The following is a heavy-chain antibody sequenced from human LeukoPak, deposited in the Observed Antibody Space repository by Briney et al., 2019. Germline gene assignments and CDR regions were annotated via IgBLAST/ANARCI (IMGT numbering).Heavy chain of an antibody. Sequence: PSETLSLTCSVSGGSMTNLYWTWIRQPPGKGLEWIGDIYDSGSTRYNTSLESRVTISVDTSKNQFSLKLSSVTAADTAVYYCAKGGSTNFYYGDVWEQGTTVTVSS. CDR3: AKGGSTNFYYGDV. CDR1: GGSMTNLY. D-gene: IGHD2/OR15-2a*01. V-gene: IGHV4-59*01. CDR2: IYDSGST. J-gene: IGHJ6*01.